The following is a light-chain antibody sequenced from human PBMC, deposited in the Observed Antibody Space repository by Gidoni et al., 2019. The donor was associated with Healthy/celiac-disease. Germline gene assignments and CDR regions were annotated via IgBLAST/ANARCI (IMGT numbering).Light chain of an antibody. CDR2: AAS. V-gene: IGKV1-39*01. Sequence: DIQMTKSPSSLSASAGDRVTITCRASQSISSYLNWYQQKPGKAPKLLIYAASSLQSGVPSRFSGSGSGTDFTLTISSLQPEDFATYYCQQSYSTPSTFGQXTKLEIK. CDR3: QQSYSTPST. J-gene: IGKJ2*02. CDR1: QSISSY.